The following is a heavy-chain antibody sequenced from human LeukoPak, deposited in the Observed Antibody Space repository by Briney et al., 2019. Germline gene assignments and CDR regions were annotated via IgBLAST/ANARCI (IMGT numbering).Heavy chain of an antibody. CDR3: ARYRVPEVRGVGFDY. CDR1: GYTFTSYG. Sequence: ASVKVSCKASGYTFTSYGITWVRQAPGQGLEWMGWISAYNGNTNYAQKLQGRVTMTTDTSTSTAYMELRSLRAEDTAVYYCARYRVPEVRGVGFDYWGQGTLVTVSS. J-gene: IGHJ4*02. V-gene: IGHV1-18*01. D-gene: IGHD3-10*01. CDR2: ISAYNGNT.